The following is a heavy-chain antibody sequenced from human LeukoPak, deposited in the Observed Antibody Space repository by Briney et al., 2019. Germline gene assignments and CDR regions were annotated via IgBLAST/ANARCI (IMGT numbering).Heavy chain of an antibody. D-gene: IGHD4-17*01. CDR3: ARDNGDYWFDY. J-gene: IGHJ4*02. V-gene: IGHV1-2*02. Sequence: ASVTVSCTASGYTFTVYYMHWVRQAPGQGQEWMGWINPKSGGTNYTQKFQRSVTMTRDTSISTAYMELTRLRSDDTAVYYCARDNGDYWFDYWGQGTLVTVSS. CDR2: INPKSGGT. CDR1: GYTFTVYY.